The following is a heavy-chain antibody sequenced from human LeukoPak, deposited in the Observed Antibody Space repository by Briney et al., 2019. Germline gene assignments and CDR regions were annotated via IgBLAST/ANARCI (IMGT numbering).Heavy chain of an antibody. CDR2: ISGNNDHP. CDR3: ARDGTSTDDY. V-gene: IGHV1-18*04. D-gene: IGHD2-2*01. J-gene: IGHJ4*02. CDR1: GYTFSNFG. Sequence: ASVKVSCKASGYTFSNFGISWVRQAPGQGLEWMGWISGNNDHPHYGQKFQGRLTVTTDSSTSTAYMELRNLRSDDTPVYYCARDGTSTDDYWGQGTLVTVSS.